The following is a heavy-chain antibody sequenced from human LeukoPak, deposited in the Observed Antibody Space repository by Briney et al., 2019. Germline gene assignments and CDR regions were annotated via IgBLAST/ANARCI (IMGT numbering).Heavy chain of an antibody. CDR3: ARGGSTGWYSFDY. CDR1: GFRFDDYG. V-gene: IGHV3-20*04. J-gene: IGHJ4*02. Sequence: GSLRLSCVASGFRFDDYGMSWLRQAPGKGLHWVSGINWNGGSTGYADSVKGRFTTSRDNAKNSLYLRMNSLRAEDTALYYCARGGSTGWYSFDYWGQGTLVTVSS. D-gene: IGHD6-19*01. CDR2: INWNGGST.